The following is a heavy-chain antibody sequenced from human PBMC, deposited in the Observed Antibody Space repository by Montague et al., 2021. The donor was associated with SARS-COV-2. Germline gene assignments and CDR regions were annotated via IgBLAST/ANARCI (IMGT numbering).Heavy chain of an antibody. D-gene: IGHD3-22*01. V-gene: IGHV4-59*02. CDR3: ARGGYYDYAFDI. CDR2: IYDSGST. CDR1: GSSVRSYY. J-gene: IGHJ3*02. Sequence: SETLSLTCIVSGSSVRSYYWSWIRQPPGKGLEWIGYIYDSGSTNYNPSLKSRVTISVDTSKNQFSLELSSVTAADTAVYYCARGGYYDYAFDIWGQGTMVTVSS.